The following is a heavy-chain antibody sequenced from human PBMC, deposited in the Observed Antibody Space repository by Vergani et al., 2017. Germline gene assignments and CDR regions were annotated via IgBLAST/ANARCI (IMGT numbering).Heavy chain of an antibody. J-gene: IGHJ4*02. V-gene: IGHV3-7*01. D-gene: IGHD6-13*01. CDR3: AKDLFLPSNRIAAAGTFDY. Sequence: EVQLVESGGGLVQPGGSLRLSCAASGFIFSSYWMSWVRQAPGKGLEWVANIKQDGSEKYYVDSVKGRFTISRDNAKNSLYLQMNSLRAEDTAVYYCAKDLFLPSNRIAAAGTFDYWGQGTLVTVSS. CDR2: IKQDGSEK. CDR1: GFIFSSYW.